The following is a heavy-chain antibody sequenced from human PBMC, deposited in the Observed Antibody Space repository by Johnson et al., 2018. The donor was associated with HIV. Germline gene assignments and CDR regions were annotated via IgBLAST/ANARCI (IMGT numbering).Heavy chain of an antibody. D-gene: IGHD1-7*01. CDR2: TSYDGSNK. CDR3: AREKLELGIDAFDI. V-gene: IGHV3-30-3*01. J-gene: IGHJ3*02. Sequence: VQLVESGGGVVQPGRSLRLSCAASGFTFRNYAMHWVRQAPGKGLEWVAVTSYDGSNKYYADSVKGRFTISRDNSKNTLYLQMNSLRAEDTAVYYCAREKLELGIDAFDIWGQGTMVTVSS. CDR1: GFTFRNYA.